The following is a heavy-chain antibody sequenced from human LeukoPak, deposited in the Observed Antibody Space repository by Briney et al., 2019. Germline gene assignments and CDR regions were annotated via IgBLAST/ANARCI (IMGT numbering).Heavy chain of an antibody. CDR2: ISGYNGDT. CDR1: GFTFINYG. V-gene: IGHV1-18*01. D-gene: IGHD3-16*01. J-gene: IGHJ5*01. Sequence: ASVKVSCKTSGFTFINYGFTWVRQAPGQGLEWMGWISGYNGDTKYARNLQGRVTMTTDTSTSTVYMELTSLRSDDTAVHYCARDGVSPAYDSWGQGTLVSVSS. CDR3: ARDGVSPAYDS.